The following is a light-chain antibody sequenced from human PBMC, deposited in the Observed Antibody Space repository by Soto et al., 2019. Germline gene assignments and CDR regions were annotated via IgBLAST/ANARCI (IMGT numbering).Light chain of an antibody. Sequence: EIVLTQSPVTLSLSPGERATLSCRASQSVSSYLAWYQQKTGQAHRLLIYDASNRATGIPARFSGSGSGTDFTLTISSLEPEDFAVYYCQQRSNRQVTFGQGTRRRL. J-gene: IGKJ5*01. CDR3: QQRSNRQVT. CDR2: DAS. CDR1: QSVSSY. V-gene: IGKV3-11*01.